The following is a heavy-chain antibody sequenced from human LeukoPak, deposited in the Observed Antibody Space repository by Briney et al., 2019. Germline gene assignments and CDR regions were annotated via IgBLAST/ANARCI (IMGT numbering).Heavy chain of an antibody. V-gene: IGHV5-51*01. CDR2: IYPDDSDT. J-gene: IGHJ3*02. CDR3: ARRHRGSGGNNPNGAFDI. D-gene: IGHD1-14*01. CDR1: EYNLTNYW. Sequence: GESLKISCKGFEYNLTNYWIGWVRQMPGKGLEWMGIIYPDDSDTRYSPFFQGQITISADKSITTAYLQWSSLKASDTAMYYCARRHRGSGGNNPNGAFDIWGQGTMVTVSS.